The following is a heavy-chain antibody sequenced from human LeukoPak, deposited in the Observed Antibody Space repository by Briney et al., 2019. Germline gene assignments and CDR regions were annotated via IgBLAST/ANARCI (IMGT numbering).Heavy chain of an antibody. J-gene: IGHJ6*03. Sequence: PSETLSLTCAVSGYSISSGYYWGWIRQPPGKGLEWIGSIYYSGSTYYNPSLKSRVTISVDTSKNQFSLKLSSVTAADTAVYYCARRRMVRGVMNYYYYMDVWGKGTTVTVSS. D-gene: IGHD3-10*01. CDR3: ARRRMVRGVMNYYYYMDV. V-gene: IGHV4-38-2*01. CDR2: IYYSGST. CDR1: GYSISSGYY.